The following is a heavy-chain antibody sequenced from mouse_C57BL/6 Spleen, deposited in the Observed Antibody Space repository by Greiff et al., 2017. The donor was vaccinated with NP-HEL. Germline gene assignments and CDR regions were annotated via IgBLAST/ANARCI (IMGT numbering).Heavy chain of an antibody. CDR3: ARGDYGSSSFAY. D-gene: IGHD1-1*01. CDR2: IYPGSGST. J-gene: IGHJ3*01. CDR1: GYTFTSYW. Sequence: VQLQQPGAELVKPGASVKMSCKASGYTFTSYWITWVKQRPGQGLEWIGDIYPGSGSTNYNEKFKSKATLTVDTSSSTAYMQLSSLTSEDSAVYYCARGDYGSSSFAYWGQGNLVTVSA. V-gene: IGHV1-55*01.